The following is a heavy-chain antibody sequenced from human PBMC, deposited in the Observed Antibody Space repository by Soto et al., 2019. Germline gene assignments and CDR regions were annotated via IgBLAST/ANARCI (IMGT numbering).Heavy chain of an antibody. D-gene: IGHD6-19*01. J-gene: IGHJ4*02. V-gene: IGHV5-10-1*01. CDR1: GYSFTSYW. Sequence: PGESLKISCKGSGYSFTSYWISWVRQMPGKGLEWMGRIDPSDSYTNYSPSFQGHVTISADKSISTAYLQWSSLKASDTAMYYCAKGPNWDSGWYNYFDYWGQGTLVTVSS. CDR3: AKGPNWDSGWYNYFDY. CDR2: IDPSDSYT.